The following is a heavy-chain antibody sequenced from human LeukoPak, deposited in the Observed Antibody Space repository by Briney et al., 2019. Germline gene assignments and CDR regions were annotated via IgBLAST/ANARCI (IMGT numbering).Heavy chain of an antibody. D-gene: IGHD3-16*01. Sequence: GGSLRLSCAASGFTFSNFWMSWVRQAPGKGLEWVAIINPNGSTTGYVDSVKGRFTISRDNAKNSLCLQLNSLRAEDTAVYYCVRDPGWGSFDIWGQGTMVTVSS. CDR2: INPNGSTT. CDR3: VRDPGWGSFDI. CDR1: GFTFSNFW. V-gene: IGHV3-7*01. J-gene: IGHJ3*02.